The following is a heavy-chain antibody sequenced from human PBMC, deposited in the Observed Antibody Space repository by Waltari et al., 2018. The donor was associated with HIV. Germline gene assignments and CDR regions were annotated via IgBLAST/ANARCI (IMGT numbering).Heavy chain of an antibody. CDR2: IWYDGSNT. J-gene: IGHJ4*02. V-gene: IGHV3-33*01. CDR1: GFTFSSYG. CDR3: ARDYYDSSGDPDY. Sequence: QVQLVESGGGVVQPGRSLRLSCAASGFTFSSYGMHWVRQAPGKGLEWVAVIWYDGSNTYYADSVKGRFTISRDNSKNTLYLQMNSLRAEDTAVYYCARDYYDSSGDPDYWGQGTLVTVSS. D-gene: IGHD3-22*01.